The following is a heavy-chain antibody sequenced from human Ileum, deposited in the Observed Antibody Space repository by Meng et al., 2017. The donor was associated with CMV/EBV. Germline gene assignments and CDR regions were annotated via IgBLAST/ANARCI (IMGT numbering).Heavy chain of an antibody. CDR2: ISSSGSIK. Sequence: GESLKISCVASGFAFSSHEMSWVRQAPGRGLEWVSYISSSGSIKYYADSEKGRFTISRDNAKNSLYLQMNSLRGEDTAVYYCAHDLGSGNQPTGGFHIWGQGTVVTVSS. D-gene: IGHD3-10*01. CDR1: GFAFSSHE. J-gene: IGHJ3*02. V-gene: IGHV3-48*03. CDR3: AHDLGSGNQPTGGFHI.